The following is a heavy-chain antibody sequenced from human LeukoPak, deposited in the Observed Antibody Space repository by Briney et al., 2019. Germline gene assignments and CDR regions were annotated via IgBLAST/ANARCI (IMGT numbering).Heavy chain of an antibody. J-gene: IGHJ4*02. V-gene: IGHV4-61*01. CDR3: ARRGAAGTRGYFDY. CDR2: IYDSGST. CDR1: GGSVSSGSFY. D-gene: IGHD1-1*01. Sequence: SETLSLTCTVSGGSVSSGSFYWSWIRQPPGKGLEWIGFIYDSGSTKYNPSLKSRVTISVDTSKNQFSLKLSSVTAADTAVYYCARRGAAGTRGYFDYWGQGTLVTASS.